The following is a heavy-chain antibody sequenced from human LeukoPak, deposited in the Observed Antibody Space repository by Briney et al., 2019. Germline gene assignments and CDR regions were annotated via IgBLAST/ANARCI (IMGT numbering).Heavy chain of an antibody. Sequence: ASVKVSCKASGYTFTSYDINWVRQATGQGLEWMGWMNPNSGNTGYAQKFQGRVTITRNTSISTAYMELSSLRSEDTAVYYCAKELKISAAGQDFDYWGQGTLVTVSS. CDR2: MNPNSGNT. J-gene: IGHJ4*02. CDR1: GYTFTSYD. V-gene: IGHV1-8*03. D-gene: IGHD6-13*01. CDR3: AKELKISAAGQDFDY.